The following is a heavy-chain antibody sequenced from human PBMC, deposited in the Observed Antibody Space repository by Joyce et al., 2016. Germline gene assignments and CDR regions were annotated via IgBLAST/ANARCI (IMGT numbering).Heavy chain of an antibody. J-gene: IGHJ4*02. D-gene: IGHD3-3*01. CDR3: ATLRDSDY. Sequence: QLQLVESGGGVVQPGRSLRLSCAASGLMFTRYSMHWVLQAPGKGQEWVAVVSHDGSNKKYADSVKSRVTISRETSKSTLYLQMNSLRAEDTALYYCATLRDSDYWGQGTLVTVSS. V-gene: IGHV3-30*04. CDR1: GLMFTRYS. CDR2: VSHDGSNK.